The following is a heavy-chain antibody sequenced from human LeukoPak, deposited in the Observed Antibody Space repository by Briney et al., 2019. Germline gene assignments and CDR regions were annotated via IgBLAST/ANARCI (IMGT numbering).Heavy chain of an antibody. CDR2: IYYSGST. J-gene: IGHJ5*02. CDR3: ARDNGGDSGSSWYNWFDP. Sequence: SETLSLTCTVSGGSISSYYWSWIRQPPGKGLEWIGYIYYSGSTNYNPSLKSRVTISVDTSKNQFSLKLSSVTAADTAVYYCARDNGGDSGSSWYNWFDPWGQGTLVTVSS. V-gene: IGHV4-59*01. D-gene: IGHD6-13*01. CDR1: GGSISSYY.